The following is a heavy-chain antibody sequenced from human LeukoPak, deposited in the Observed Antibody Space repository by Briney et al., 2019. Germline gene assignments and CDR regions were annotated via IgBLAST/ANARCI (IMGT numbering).Heavy chain of an antibody. J-gene: IGHJ5*02. Sequence: GGSLRLSCAASVFTFSSYCMSWVRQAPGKGLEWVANIKQDGSEKYYVDSVKGRFTISRDNAKNSLYLQMNSLRAEDTAVYYCARDTPEMATNRLGWFDPWGQGTLVIVSS. CDR1: VFTFSSYC. CDR2: IKQDGSEK. D-gene: IGHD5-24*01. V-gene: IGHV3-7*01. CDR3: ARDTPEMATNRLGWFDP.